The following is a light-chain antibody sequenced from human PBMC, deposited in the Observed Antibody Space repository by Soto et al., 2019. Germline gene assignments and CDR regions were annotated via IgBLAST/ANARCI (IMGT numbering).Light chain of an antibody. V-gene: IGLV2-14*01. CDR3: SSYTNINTRACV. Sequence: ALAQPASVSGSPGQSITISCTGTSVDIGSYNRVSWYQQHPGKAPKLIIYEVTDRPSGVSNRFSGSKSGNTASLTISGLQAEDEAEYYCSSYTNINTRACVFXTGTNVTVL. J-gene: IGLJ1*01. CDR1: SVDIGSYNR. CDR2: EVT.